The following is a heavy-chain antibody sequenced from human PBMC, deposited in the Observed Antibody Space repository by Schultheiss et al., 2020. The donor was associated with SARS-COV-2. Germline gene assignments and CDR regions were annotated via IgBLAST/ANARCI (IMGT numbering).Heavy chain of an antibody. Sequence: GGSLRLSCAASGFTFSSYWMSWVRQAPGKGLEWVSAISGSGGSTYYADSVKGRFTISRDNSKNTLYLQMNSLRAEDTAVYYCARDPDYGDYVGAFDIWGQGTMVTVSS. J-gene: IGHJ3*02. CDR3: ARDPDYGDYVGAFDI. V-gene: IGHV3-23*01. D-gene: IGHD4-17*01. CDR2: ISGSGGST. CDR1: GFTFSSYW.